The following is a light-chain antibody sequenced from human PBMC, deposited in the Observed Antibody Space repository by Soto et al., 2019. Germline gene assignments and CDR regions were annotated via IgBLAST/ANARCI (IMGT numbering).Light chain of an antibody. Sequence: QSVLTQPPSASGTPAHSVTISCSGSSSNFGSNYVSWYQQLPGTAPKLLIYRNNQRPSGVPDRFAGSKSGTSASLAISGLRSEDEADYYSAAWDGRLRGVFGGGTKLTVL. CDR2: RNN. CDR1: SSNFGSNY. CDR3: AAWDGRLRGV. J-gene: IGLJ3*02. V-gene: IGLV1-47*01.